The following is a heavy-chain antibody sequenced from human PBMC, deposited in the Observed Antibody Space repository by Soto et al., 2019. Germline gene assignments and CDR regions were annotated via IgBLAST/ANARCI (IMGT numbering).Heavy chain of an antibody. Sequence: GGSLRLSCAASGFTFSNAWMNWVRQAPGKGLEWVGRIKSKTDGGTTDYAAPVKGRFTISRDDSKNTLYLQMNSLKTEDTAVYYCTTGAANYYYGMDVWGQGTTVTVSS. V-gene: IGHV3-15*07. CDR3: TTGAANYYYGMDV. D-gene: IGHD4-17*01. J-gene: IGHJ6*02. CDR2: IKSKTDGGTT. CDR1: GFTFSNAW.